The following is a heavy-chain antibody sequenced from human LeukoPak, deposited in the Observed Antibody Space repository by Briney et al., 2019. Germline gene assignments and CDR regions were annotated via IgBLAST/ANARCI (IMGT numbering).Heavy chain of an antibody. CDR3: ARGSYYYDSSGYSETGEID. J-gene: IGHJ4*02. D-gene: IGHD3-22*01. Sequence: SETLSLTCTVSGRSISSYYWSWIRQPPGKGLEWIGYIYYSGSTNYNPSLKSRVTISVDTSKNQFSLKLSSVTAADTAVYYCARGSYYYDSSGYSETGEIDWGQGTLVTVSS. V-gene: IGHV4-59*01. CDR2: IYYSGST. CDR1: GRSISSYY.